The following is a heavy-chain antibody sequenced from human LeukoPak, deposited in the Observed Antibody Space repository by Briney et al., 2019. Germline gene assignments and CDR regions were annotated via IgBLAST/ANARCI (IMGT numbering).Heavy chain of an antibody. CDR1: GYTFTDYY. V-gene: IGHV1-2*03. CDR3: ARYTAMVRGFDY. CDR2: INPNSGAT. D-gene: IGHD5-18*01. Sequence: EASVKASCKASGYTFTDYYMHWVQQAPGQGLEWMGWINPNSGATNFAQKFQGRVTMTRDTSISTAYMELSRLRSDDTAVYYCARYTAMVRGFDYWGQEALVTVSS. J-gene: IGHJ4*02.